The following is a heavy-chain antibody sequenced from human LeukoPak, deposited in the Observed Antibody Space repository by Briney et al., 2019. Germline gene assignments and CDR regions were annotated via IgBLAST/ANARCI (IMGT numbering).Heavy chain of an antibody. CDR2: INHSGST. CDR1: GGSFSGYY. Sequence: PSETLSLTCAVYGGSFSGYYWSWIRQPPGKGLEWIGEINHSGSTNYNPSLKSRVTISVDTSKNQFSLKLSSVTAADTAVYYCARCSDDDIVVVPAAIYAFDIWGQGTMVTVFS. V-gene: IGHV4-34*01. J-gene: IGHJ3*02. CDR3: ARCSDDDIVVVPAAIYAFDI. D-gene: IGHD2-2*01.